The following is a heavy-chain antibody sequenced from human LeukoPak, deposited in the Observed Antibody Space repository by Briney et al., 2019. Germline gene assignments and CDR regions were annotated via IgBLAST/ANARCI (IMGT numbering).Heavy chain of an antibody. V-gene: IGHV3-33*01. CDR2: IWYDGTNK. J-gene: IGHJ4*02. CDR1: GFSFSSYG. Sequence: GRSLRLSCAASGFSFSSYGMHWVRQAPGKGLEWVAVIWYDGTNKYYADSVKGRFTISRDNSKNALYLQMNSLRAEDTAVYYCARDQRGFSYSKYYFDYWGQGTLVTVSS. D-gene: IGHD5-18*01. CDR3: ARDQRGFSYSKYYFDY.